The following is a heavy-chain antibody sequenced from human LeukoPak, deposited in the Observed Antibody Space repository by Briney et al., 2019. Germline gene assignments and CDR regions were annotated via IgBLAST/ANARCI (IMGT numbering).Heavy chain of an antibody. J-gene: IGHJ4*02. V-gene: IGHV3-7*01. Sequence: HPGGSLRLSCSASGLAFSDHWMSSGRQAPGKGLEWVANIKPDGAHQNYVDSVKGRFTISRDNHKNSVYQQMNSLRAEDTAIYDCASTFPYCGGGSCALGGQGNLVTVSS. CDR2: IKPDGAHQ. CDR1: GLAFSDHW. CDR3: ASTFPYCGGGSCAL. D-gene: IGHD2-15*01.